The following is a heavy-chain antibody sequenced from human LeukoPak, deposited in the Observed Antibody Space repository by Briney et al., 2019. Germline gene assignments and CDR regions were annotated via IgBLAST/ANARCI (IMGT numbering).Heavy chain of an antibody. V-gene: IGHV3-66*01. CDR2: IYSSGST. CDR1: GFTVSSNY. CDR3: ARVSPFDY. Sequence: PGGSLRLSCAASGFTVSSNYMSWVRQAPGKGLEWVSVIYSSGSTYYADSVQGRFTISRDNAKNTRYLQMNSLRAEDTAVYYCARVSPFDYWGQGTMVTVSS. J-gene: IGHJ4*02.